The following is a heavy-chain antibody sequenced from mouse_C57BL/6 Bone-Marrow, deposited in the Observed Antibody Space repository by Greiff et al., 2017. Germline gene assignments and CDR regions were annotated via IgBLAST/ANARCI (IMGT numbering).Heavy chain of an antibody. CDR2: ISYDGSN. D-gene: IGHD2-1*01. CDR1: GYSITSGYY. J-gene: IGHJ2*01. V-gene: IGHV3-6*01. CDR3: ARTEDYGNYFDY. Sequence: EVKLQQSGPGLVKPSQSLSLTCSVTGYSITSGYYWNWIRQFPGNKLEWMGYISYDGSNNYNPSLKNRISITRDTSKNQFFLKLNSVTTEDTATYYCARTEDYGNYFDYWGQGTTLTVSS.